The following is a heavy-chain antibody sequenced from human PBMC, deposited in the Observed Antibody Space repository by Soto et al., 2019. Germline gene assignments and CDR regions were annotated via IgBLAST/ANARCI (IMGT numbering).Heavy chain of an antibody. V-gene: IGHV4-59*01. Sequence: ASETLSLTCTVSGGSISSYYWSWIRQPPGKGLEWIGYIYYSGSTNYNPSLKSRVTISVDTSKNQFSLKLSSVTAADTAVYYCAREGLYDFWSGYYQDYYYYYGTDVWGQGTTVTVSS. CDR2: IYYSGST. CDR1: GGSISSYY. J-gene: IGHJ6*02. CDR3: AREGLYDFWSGYYQDYYYYYGTDV. D-gene: IGHD3-3*01.